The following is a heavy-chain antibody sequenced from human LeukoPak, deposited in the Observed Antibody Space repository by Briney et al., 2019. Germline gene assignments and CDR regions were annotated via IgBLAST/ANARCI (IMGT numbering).Heavy chain of an antibody. V-gene: IGHV4-61*09. Sequence: SETLSLTCTVSGGSINSGSYYWNWIRQSVGRGLEWIGHIYTTGTTNCNPSLKSRVTISLDTSKNQFSLKLNSVTAADTAVYYCARCTSTSCYNFDYWGQGTLVTVSS. D-gene: IGHD2-2*02. CDR3: ARCTSTSCYNFDY. J-gene: IGHJ4*02. CDR1: GGSINSGSYY. CDR2: IYTTGTT.